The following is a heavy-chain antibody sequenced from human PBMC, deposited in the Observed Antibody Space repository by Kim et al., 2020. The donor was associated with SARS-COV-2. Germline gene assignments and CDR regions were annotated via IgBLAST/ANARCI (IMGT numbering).Heavy chain of an antibody. D-gene: IGHD3-16*01. CDR2: IGHVGNNI. CDR3: VRDFGWGSYFSMDV. J-gene: IGHJ6*02. CDR1: GFTFNTYG. V-gene: IGHV3-33*01. Sequence: GGSLRLSCAASGFTFNTYGMHWVRQAPGKGLEWVALIGHVGNNIRYADSVKGRFTISRDNSENTLYLQMDSLRAEDTAVYYCVRDFGWGSYFSMDVWGQGTTVTVSS.